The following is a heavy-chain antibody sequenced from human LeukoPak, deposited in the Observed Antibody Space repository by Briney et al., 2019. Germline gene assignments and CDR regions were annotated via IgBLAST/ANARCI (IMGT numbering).Heavy chain of an antibody. V-gene: IGHV3-23*01. CDR2: ISASGGDT. D-gene: IGHD6-13*01. J-gene: IGHJ4*02. Sequence: PGGSLRLSCAASGFTFSSYAMSWVRQAPGKGLEWVSAISASGGDTYYPDSLKGRFTISRDYSKNTLYLQMNTLRAEDTAIYYCAKRSGSSWYGDFDYWGQGTLVTVSS. CDR1: GFTFSSYA. CDR3: AKRSGSSWYGDFDY.